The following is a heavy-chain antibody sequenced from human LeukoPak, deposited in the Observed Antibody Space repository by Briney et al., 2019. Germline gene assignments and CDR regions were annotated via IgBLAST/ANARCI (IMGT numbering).Heavy chain of an antibody. Sequence: GGSLRLSFTVSGFTFSTYWMTWVRQAPGKGLEWVGYIKRVGRETYNADSVMGRSTISKDNSQNLLYVQMTNLSGEYTAVYYCASERYIGWYDHWGQGTLVSVSS. V-gene: IGHV3-7*03. J-gene: IGHJ5*02. CDR2: IKRVGRET. CDR1: GFTFSTYW. CDR3: ASERYIGWYDH. D-gene: IGHD5-24*01.